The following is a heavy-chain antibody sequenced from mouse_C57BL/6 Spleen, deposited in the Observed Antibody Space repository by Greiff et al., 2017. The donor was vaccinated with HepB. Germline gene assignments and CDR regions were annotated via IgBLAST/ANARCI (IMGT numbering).Heavy chain of an antibody. D-gene: IGHD3-3*01. J-gene: IGHJ4*01. CDR1: GCTFTDYY. CDR3: ARGGTWNYAMDY. CDR2: INPNNGGT. Sequence: EVQLQQSGPELVKPGASVKISCKASGCTFTDYYMNWVKQSHGKSLEWIGDINPNNGGTSYNQKFKGKATLTVDKSSSTAYMELRSLTSEDSAVYYCARGGTWNYAMDYWGQGTSVTVSS. V-gene: IGHV1-26*01.